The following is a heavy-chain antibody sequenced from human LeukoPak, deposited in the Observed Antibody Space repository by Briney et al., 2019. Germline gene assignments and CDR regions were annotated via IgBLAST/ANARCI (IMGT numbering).Heavy chain of an antibody. CDR1: GGSISSSSYY. J-gene: IGHJ5*02. D-gene: IGHD2-2*02. Sequence: SETLSLTCTVSGGSISSSSYYWGWIRQPPGKGLEWIGSIYYSGSTNYNPSLKSRVTISVDTSKNQFSLKLSSVTAADTAVYYCARPYCSSTSCYTGWFDPWGQGALVTVSS. CDR3: ARPYCSSTSCYTGWFDP. V-gene: IGHV4-39*07. CDR2: IYYSGST.